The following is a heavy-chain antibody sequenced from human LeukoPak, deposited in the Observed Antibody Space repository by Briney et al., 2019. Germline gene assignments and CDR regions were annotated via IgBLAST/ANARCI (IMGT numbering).Heavy chain of an antibody. CDR3: ARGVVAAAGRTFDY. CDR2: IYTSGST. D-gene: IGHD6-13*01. V-gene: IGHV4-4*07. CDR1: GGSISSYY. J-gene: IGHJ4*02. Sequence: SETLSLTCTVSGGSISSYYWSWIRQPAGKGLEWIGRIYTSGSTNYYPSLKNRVTISVDTSKNQFSLRLSSVTAADTAVYYCARGVVAAAGRTFDYWGQGTLVTVSS.